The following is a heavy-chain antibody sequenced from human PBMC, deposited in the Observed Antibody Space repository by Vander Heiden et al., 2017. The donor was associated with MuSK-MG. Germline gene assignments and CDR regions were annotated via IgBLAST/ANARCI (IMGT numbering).Heavy chain of an antibody. D-gene: IGHD2-15*01. CDR1: GFTFSSYA. Sequence: QVQLVESGGGVVRPGRSLRLSCAASGFTFSSYAMHWVRQAPGKGLEWVAVISYDGSNKYYADSVKGRFTISRDNSKNTLYLQMNSLRAEDTAVYYCARDRLPDVAFDIWGQGTMVTVSS. CDR3: ARDRLPDVAFDI. V-gene: IGHV3-30-3*01. J-gene: IGHJ3*02. CDR2: ISYDGSNK.